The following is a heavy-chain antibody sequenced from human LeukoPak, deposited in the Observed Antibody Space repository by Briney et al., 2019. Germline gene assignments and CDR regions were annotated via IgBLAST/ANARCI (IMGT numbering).Heavy chain of an antibody. CDR1: GFTFSSYW. V-gene: IGHV3-74*01. D-gene: IGHD3-22*01. CDR2: INSGGSST. CDR3: ARGGYYDSSGYLGY. J-gene: IGHJ4*02. Sequence: GGSLRLSCAASGFTFSSYWMYWVRQAPGKGLVWVSRINSGGSSTSYADSVKGRFTISRDNAKNTLYLQMNSLRAEDTAVYYCARGGYYDSSGYLGYWGQGTLVTVSS.